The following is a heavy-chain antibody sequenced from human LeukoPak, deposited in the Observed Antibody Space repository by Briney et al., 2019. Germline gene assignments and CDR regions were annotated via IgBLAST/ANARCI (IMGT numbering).Heavy chain of an antibody. CDR2: ISSSGSTI. D-gene: IGHD2-15*01. CDR1: EFTFSSYE. Sequence: GGSLRLSCAASEFTFSSYEMNWVRQAPGKGLEWVSYISSSGSTIYYADSVKGRFTISRDNAKNSLYLQMNSLRAEDTAVYYCARACSGGSCYFDYWGQGTLVTVSS. CDR3: ARACSGGSCYFDY. J-gene: IGHJ4*02. V-gene: IGHV3-48*03.